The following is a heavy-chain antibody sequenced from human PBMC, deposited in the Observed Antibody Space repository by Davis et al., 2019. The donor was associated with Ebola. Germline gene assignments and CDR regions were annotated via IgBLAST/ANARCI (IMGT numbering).Heavy chain of an antibody. CDR1: GFTFSSYA. V-gene: IGHV3-30-3*01. CDR3: ARLGDIVVVPAAKSSYGLVIDY. J-gene: IGHJ4*02. Sequence: PGGSLRLSCAASGFTFSSYAMHWVRQAPGKGLEWVAVISYDGSNKYYADSVKGRFTISRDNSKNTLYLQMNSLRAEDTAVYYCARLGDIVVVPAAKSSYGLVIDYWGQGTLVTVSS. D-gene: IGHD2-2*01. CDR2: ISYDGSNK.